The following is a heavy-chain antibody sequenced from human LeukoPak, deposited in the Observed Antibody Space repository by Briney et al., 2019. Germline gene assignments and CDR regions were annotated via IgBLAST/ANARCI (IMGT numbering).Heavy chain of an antibody. V-gene: IGHV3-23*01. CDR1: AFTFNSYV. CDR2: ISGSGGST. J-gene: IGHJ4*02. D-gene: IGHD3-22*01. CDR3: AGSISGNDYYFFSY. Sequence: GGSLRLSCAASAFTFNSYVMSWVRQTPGQGPEWVSTISGSGGSTNYADSVKGRFTISRDNSKNTLYLQMNSLRAEDTAVYYCAGSISGNDYYFFSYWGQGTLVTVSS.